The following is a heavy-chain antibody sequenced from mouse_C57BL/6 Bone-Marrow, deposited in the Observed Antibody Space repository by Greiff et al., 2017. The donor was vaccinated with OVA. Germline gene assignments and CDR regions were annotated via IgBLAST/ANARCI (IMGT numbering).Heavy chain of an antibody. CDR3: ARNGWLLRYFDV. CDR1: GFSLTSYG. V-gene: IGHV2-2*01. CDR2: IWSGGST. D-gene: IGHD2-3*01. Sequence: QVHVKQSGPGLVQPSQSLSITCTVSGFSLTSYGVHWVRQSPGKGLEWLGVIWSGGSTDYNAAFISRLSISKDNSKSQVFFKMKSLQADDTAIYYCARNGWLLRYFDVWGTGTTVTVSS. J-gene: IGHJ1*03.